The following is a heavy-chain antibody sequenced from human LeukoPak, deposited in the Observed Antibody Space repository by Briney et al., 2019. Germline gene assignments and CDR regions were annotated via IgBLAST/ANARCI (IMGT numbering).Heavy chain of an antibody. V-gene: IGHV1-69*05. CDR2: IIPIFGTA. CDR3: ARDDWRYCSSTSCSPYMDV. Sequence: ASVKVSCKASGGTFSSYAISWVRQAPGQGLEWMGGIIPIFGTANYAQKFQGRVTITTDESTSTAYMELSRLRSEDTAVYYCARDDWRYCSSTSCSPYMDVWGKGTTVTVSS. D-gene: IGHD2-2*01. J-gene: IGHJ6*03. CDR1: GGTFSSYA.